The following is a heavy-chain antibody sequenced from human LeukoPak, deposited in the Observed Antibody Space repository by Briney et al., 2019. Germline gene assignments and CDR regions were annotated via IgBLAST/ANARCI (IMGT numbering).Heavy chain of an antibody. D-gene: IGHD6-13*01. CDR1: GFIFSSYG. V-gene: IGHV3-33*01. J-gene: IGHJ4*02. CDR2: IWYDGSNK. CDR3: ARDGAGSRSWQFYDC. Sequence: GRSLRLSCAASGFIFSSYGMNWVRQAPGKGLEWVAVIWYDGSNKDYADSVKGRFTISRDNSKNTLYLQMNSLRAEDTAVYYCARDGAGSRSWQFYDCWGQGTLVTVSS.